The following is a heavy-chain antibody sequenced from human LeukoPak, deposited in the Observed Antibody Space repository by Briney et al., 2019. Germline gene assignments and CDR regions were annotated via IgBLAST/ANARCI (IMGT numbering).Heavy chain of an antibody. CDR1: GGSFSGYY. Sequence: SETLSLTCAVYGGSFSGYYWSWIRQPPGKGLEWIGEINHSGSTNYNPSLKSRVTISVDTSKNQFSLKLSSVIAADTAVYYCARLFGDWGAFDIWGQGTMVTVSS. D-gene: IGHD2-21*02. CDR3: ARLFGDWGAFDI. J-gene: IGHJ3*02. V-gene: IGHV4-34*01. CDR2: INHSGST.